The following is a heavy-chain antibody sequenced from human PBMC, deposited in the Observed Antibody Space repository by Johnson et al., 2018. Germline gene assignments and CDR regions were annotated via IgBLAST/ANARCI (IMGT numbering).Heavy chain of an antibody. J-gene: IGHJ4*02. CDR2: ISGDGSDR. CDR1: GFTFSDYY. CDR3: ARPVREPTD. V-gene: IGHV3-11*04. D-gene: IGHD1-14*01. Sequence: VQLVESGGGLVKPGGSLRLSCVASGFTFSDYYMSWIRPAPGKGLEWLSYISGDGSDRYYVDSVKGRFTISRDNTKNSLYLQMNSLRAEDTAVYYCARPVREPTDWGLGTLVTVSS.